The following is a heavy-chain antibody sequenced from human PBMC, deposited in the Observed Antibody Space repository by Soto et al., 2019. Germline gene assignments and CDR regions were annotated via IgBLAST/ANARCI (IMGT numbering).Heavy chain of an antibody. CDR2: IYHDGRA. Sequence: QVQLQESGPGLVKPSQTLSLSCTVSGGSISSGGYYWSWIRQHPGKGLEWIGYIYHDGRAYYNPSLKSRVTVSVDTSKYHFSLNLNSVTAADTAVYYCARGAPACGLDVWGQGTTVTVSS. CDR1: GGSISSGGYY. V-gene: IGHV4-31*03. J-gene: IGHJ6*02. CDR3: ARGAPACGLDV.